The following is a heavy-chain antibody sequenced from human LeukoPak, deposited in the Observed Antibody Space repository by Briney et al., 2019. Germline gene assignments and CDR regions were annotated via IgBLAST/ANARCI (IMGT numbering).Heavy chain of an antibody. CDR1: GDSFTSVTDY. CDR2: GDYSGGT. D-gene: IGHD2-2*01. V-gene: IGHV4-39*07. CDR3: ARDLGTTWSNSGMDV. J-gene: IGHJ6*02. Sequence: KTSETLSLTCTVSGDSFTSVTDYWAWIRQPPGKGLEWIASGDYSGGTYYNPSLESRVAISVDTSKNQFSLKLSSVTAADTAVYYCARDLGTTWSNSGMDVWGQGTTVTVSS.